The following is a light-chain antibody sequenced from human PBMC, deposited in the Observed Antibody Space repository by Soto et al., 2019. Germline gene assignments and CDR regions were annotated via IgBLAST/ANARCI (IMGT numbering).Light chain of an antibody. Sequence: EIVMTQSPATMSVSPGARATLSCRASQSVISNLAWYQQKNGQAPRILIYGASTRDTGIPARFSGSGSWTECTLTISRLQSEDVEVDYCQQSNNWPQTFGQGTQVDIK. CDR3: QQSNNWPQT. J-gene: IGKJ1*01. CDR1: QSVISN. CDR2: GAS. V-gene: IGKV3-15*01.